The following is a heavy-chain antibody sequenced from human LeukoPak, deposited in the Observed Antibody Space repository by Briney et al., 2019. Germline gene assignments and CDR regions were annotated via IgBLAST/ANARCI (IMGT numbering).Heavy chain of an antibody. Sequence: GGALRLSCAASGFTFRSYSMNWVRQAPGKGLEWVSSISSSSSYIYYADSVKGRFTISRDNAKNSLYLQMNSLRAEDTAVYYCARVNMGIYHYWGQGTLVTVSS. CDR2: ISSSSSYI. V-gene: IGHV3-21*01. D-gene: IGHD7-27*01. CDR3: ARVNMGIYHY. J-gene: IGHJ4*02. CDR1: GFTFRSYS.